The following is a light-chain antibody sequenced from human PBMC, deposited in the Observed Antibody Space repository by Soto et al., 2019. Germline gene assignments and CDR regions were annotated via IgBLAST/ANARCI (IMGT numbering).Light chain of an antibody. V-gene: IGKV3-20*01. CDR2: GAS. J-gene: IGKJ4*01. Sequence: EIVLTQFPGTLSLSPGESATLSCRASQSVSSSYLAWYQQKPGQAPRVLIYGASSRASGIPDRFRGSGSGTDFTLTISRLEPEDFAVYYCQQCGSSPLTFGGGTRVEIK. CDR3: QQCGSSPLT. CDR1: QSVSSSY.